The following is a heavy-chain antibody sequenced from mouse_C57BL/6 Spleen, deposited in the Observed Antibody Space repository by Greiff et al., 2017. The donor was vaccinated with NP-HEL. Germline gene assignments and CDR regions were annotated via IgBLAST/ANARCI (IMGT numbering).Heavy chain of an antibody. CDR3: ARPLYYGSSYEDYAMDY. CDR2: ISSGSSTI. V-gene: IGHV5-17*01. CDR1: GFTFSDYG. Sequence: DVMLVESGGGLVKPGGSLKLSCAASGFTFSDYGMHWVRQAPEKGLEWVAYISSGSSTIYYADTVKGRFTISRDNAKNTLFLQMTSLRSEDTAMYYCARPLYYGSSYEDYAMDYWGQGTSVTVSS. J-gene: IGHJ4*01. D-gene: IGHD1-1*01.